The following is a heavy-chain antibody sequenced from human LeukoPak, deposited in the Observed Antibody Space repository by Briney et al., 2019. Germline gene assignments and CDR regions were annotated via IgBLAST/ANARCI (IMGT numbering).Heavy chain of an antibody. CDR1: GYTFSNYD. J-gene: IGHJ6*02. D-gene: IGHD1-1*01. CDR3: ARLISLTTPPYFYYDMDV. Sequence: APVKVSCKTSGYTFSNYDITWVRQAPGQGLEWMGWISPYNGNINYAQNIQGRVTMTTDTSTSTAYMELRSLRFEDTAVYYCARLISLTTPPYFYYDMDVWGQGTTVIVSS. V-gene: IGHV1-18*01. CDR2: ISPYNGNI.